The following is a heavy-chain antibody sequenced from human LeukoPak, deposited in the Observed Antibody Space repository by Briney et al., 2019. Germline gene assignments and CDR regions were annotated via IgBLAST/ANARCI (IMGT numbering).Heavy chain of an antibody. CDR2: INPNSGGT. Sequence: ASVKVSCKASGYTFTGYYMHWVRQAPGQGLEWMGWINPNSGGTNYAQKFQGRVTMTRDTSISTAYMELSRLRSDDTAVYYCARVSTPEYYYGSSGYSHFDYWGQGTLVTVSS. D-gene: IGHD3-22*01. CDR3: ARVSTPEYYYGSSGYSHFDY. J-gene: IGHJ4*02. V-gene: IGHV1-2*02. CDR1: GYTFTGYY.